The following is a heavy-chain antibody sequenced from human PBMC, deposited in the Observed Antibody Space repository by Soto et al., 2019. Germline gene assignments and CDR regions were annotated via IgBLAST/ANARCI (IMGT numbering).Heavy chain of an antibody. CDR3: AHSSRWYSSSWYFDY. V-gene: IGHV2-5*01. Sequence: SGPTLVNHTQTLTLTCTFSGFSLSTSGVGVGWIRQPPGKALEWLALIYWNDDKRYSPSLKSRLTITKDTSKNQVVLTMTNMDPVDTATYYCAHSSRWYSSSWYFDYWGQGTLVTVSS. CDR1: GFSLSTSGVG. CDR2: IYWNDDK. J-gene: IGHJ4*02. D-gene: IGHD6-13*01.